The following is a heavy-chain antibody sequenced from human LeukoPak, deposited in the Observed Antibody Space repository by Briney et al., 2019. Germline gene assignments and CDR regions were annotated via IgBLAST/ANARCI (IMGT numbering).Heavy chain of an antibody. CDR2: IIPIFGTA. J-gene: IGHJ6*02. CDR3: AREEGSSISYYYYGMDV. Sequence: SVKVSCKASGGTFSSYAISWVRQAPGQGLEWMGGIIPIFGTANYAQKFQGRVTITADESTSTAYMELSSLRSEDTAVYYCAREEGSSISYYYYGMDVRGQGTTVTVSS. D-gene: IGHD2/OR15-2a*01. V-gene: IGHV1-69*13. CDR1: GGTFSSYA.